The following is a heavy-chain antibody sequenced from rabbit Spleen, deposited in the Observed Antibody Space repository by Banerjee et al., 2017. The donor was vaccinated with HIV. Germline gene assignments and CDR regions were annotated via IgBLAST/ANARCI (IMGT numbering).Heavy chain of an antibody. CDR3: AKDLAGVIGWNFNL. D-gene: IGHD4-1*01. J-gene: IGHJ4*01. CDR1: GFGGSRDYE. CDR2: INTSTGTT. Sequence: QGGLGEFGGGPFPPGRSRAVKGKGGGFGGSRDYEKSWVRQAPGKGLEWIGCINTSTGTTVYANWAKGRFTISRPSSPWVPLQMTSLTAAAAATYFCAKDLAGVIGWNFNLWGPGTLVTVS. V-gene: IGHV1S45*01.